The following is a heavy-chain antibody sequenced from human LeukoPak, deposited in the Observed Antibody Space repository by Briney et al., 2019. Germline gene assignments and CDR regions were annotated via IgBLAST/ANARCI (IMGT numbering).Heavy chain of an antibody. CDR3: ARGRRFGELGDY. CDR2: INPNSGGT. J-gene: IGHJ4*02. D-gene: IGHD3-10*01. CDR1: GYTFTDYY. Sequence: ASVKVSCKASGYTFTDYYMHWVRQAPGQGLEWMGWINPNSGGTNYTQKFQGRVTMTRDTSISTVYIELRSLRSDDTALYYCARGRRFGELGDYWGQGTLVTVSS. V-gene: IGHV1-2*02.